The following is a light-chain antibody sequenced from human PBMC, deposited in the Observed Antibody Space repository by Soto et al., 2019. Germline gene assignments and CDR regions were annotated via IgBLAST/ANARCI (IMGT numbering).Light chain of an antibody. CDR3: QQYDSSPQT. Sequence: EIVLTQSPGTLSLSPGERATLSCRASQSVSSNYLAWFQQKPGQAPRLLIYAASSRATGIPDRFSGSGSGTDFTLTISRLEPEDFAVYYCQQYDSSPQTFGQGTEVEIK. J-gene: IGKJ1*01. CDR1: QSVSSNY. V-gene: IGKV3-20*01. CDR2: AAS.